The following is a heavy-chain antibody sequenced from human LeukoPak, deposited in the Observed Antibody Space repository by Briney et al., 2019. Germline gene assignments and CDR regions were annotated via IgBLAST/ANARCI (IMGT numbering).Heavy chain of an antibody. CDR1: GYSISSGYY. CDR3: ANPGIAAAGSAFDI. Sequence: SSETLSLTCAVSGYSISSGYYWGWIRQPPGKGLEWIGSIYYSGSTYYNPSLKSRVTISVDTSKNQFSLKLSSVTAADTAVYYCANPGIAAAGSAFDIWGQGTMVTVSS. J-gene: IGHJ3*02. CDR2: IYYSGST. D-gene: IGHD6-13*01. V-gene: IGHV4-38-2*01.